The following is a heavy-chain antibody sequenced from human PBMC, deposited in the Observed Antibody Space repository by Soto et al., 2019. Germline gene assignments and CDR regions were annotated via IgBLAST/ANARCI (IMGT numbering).Heavy chain of an antibody. CDR3: ARVDPRGVAVVRDY. V-gene: IGHV1-18*01. D-gene: IGHD3-10*01. CDR2: ISGFNGQT. CDR1: GNTFASHG. J-gene: IGHJ4*02. Sequence: ASVKVSCKASGNTFASHGFSWVRQAPGQGLEWMGWISGFNGQTNYALKFQGRVTLTTDASTSTAYMELRSLRSDDTAVYFCARVDPRGVAVVRDYWGQGXLVTVSS.